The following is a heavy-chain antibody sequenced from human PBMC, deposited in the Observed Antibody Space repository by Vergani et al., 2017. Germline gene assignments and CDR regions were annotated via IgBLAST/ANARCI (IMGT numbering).Heavy chain of an antibody. Sequence: EVQLLESGGGSVQPGESLRLSCVASGFRFREHGMNWVCQAPGKGLEWVSGISGHDHRTLYADSVKGRFIISRDDSQTTVFLQMNSLRADDSAVYYCTKAGQYDSDNFHDSWGQGALVTVAS. CDR2: ISGHDHRT. J-gene: IGHJ1*01. CDR3: TKAGQYDSDNFHDS. V-gene: IGHV3-23*01. CDR1: GFRFREHG. D-gene: IGHD3-22*01.